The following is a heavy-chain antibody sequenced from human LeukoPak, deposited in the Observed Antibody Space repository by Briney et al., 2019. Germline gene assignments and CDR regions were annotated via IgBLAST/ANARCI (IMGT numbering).Heavy chain of an antibody. D-gene: IGHD3-22*01. Sequence: GESLKISCKGSGYSFTSYWIGWVRQMPGKGLEWMGIIYPSDSDTRYSPSFQGQVTISADKSISTAYLQWSSLKASDTAMYYCARRSLYYYDSSGYSAVDYWGQGTLVTVSS. V-gene: IGHV5-51*01. J-gene: IGHJ4*02. CDR2: IYPSDSDT. CDR3: ARRSLYYYDSSGYSAVDY. CDR1: GYSFTSYW.